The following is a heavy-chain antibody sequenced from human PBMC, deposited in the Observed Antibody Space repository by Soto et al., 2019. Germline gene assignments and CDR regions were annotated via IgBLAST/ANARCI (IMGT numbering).Heavy chain of an antibody. CDR3: ARAHYDFWSGSSGCLDY. D-gene: IGHD3-3*01. V-gene: IGHV3-30-3*01. J-gene: IGHJ4*02. CDR2: ISYDGSNK. Sequence: GGSLRLSCAASGFTFSSYAMHWVRQAPGKGLEWVAVISYDGSNKYYADSVKGRFTISRDNSKSTLYLQMNSLRAEDTAVYYCARAHYDFWSGSSGCLDYWGQGTLVTVSS. CDR1: GFTFSSYA.